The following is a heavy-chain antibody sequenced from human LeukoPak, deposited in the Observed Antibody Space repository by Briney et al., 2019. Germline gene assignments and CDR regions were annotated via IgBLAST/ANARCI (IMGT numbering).Heavy chain of an antibody. D-gene: IGHD6-19*01. CDR2: ISGSGGST. V-gene: IGHV3-23*01. J-gene: IGHJ4*02. Sequence: PGGSLRLSCAASGFTFSSYAMSWVRQAPGKGLDWVSGISGSGGSTYYADSVKGRFTISRDNSRNTLYLQMNSLRAEDTAVYFCAKDPGSGKPYYFDYWGQGTLVTVSS. CDR3: AKDPGSGKPYYFDY. CDR1: GFTFSSYA.